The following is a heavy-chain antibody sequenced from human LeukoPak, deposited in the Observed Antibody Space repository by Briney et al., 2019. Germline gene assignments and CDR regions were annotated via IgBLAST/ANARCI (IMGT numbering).Heavy chain of an antibody. J-gene: IGHJ4*02. CDR3: ARDFCTNGVCYYFDY. D-gene: IGHD2-8*01. Sequence: SETLSLTCTVSGGSISSYYWSWIRQPAGKGLEWIGRIYSSGSTNYNPSPKSRVTMSVDTSKNQFSLKLRSVTAADTAVYYCARDFCTNGVCYYFDYWGQGTLVTVSS. CDR2: IYSSGST. V-gene: IGHV4-4*07. CDR1: GGSISSYY.